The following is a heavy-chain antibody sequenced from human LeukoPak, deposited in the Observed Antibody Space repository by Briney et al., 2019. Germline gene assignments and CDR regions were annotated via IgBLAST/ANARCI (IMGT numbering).Heavy chain of an antibody. CDR3: ARGCSSWYRVFFYYFDY. V-gene: IGHV4-34*01. CDR1: GGSFSGYY. CDR2: INHSGST. Sequence: PSETLSLTCAVYGGSFSGYYWSWIRQPPGKGLKWIGEINHSGSTNYNPSLKSRVTISVDTSKNQFSLKLSSVTAADTAVYYCARGCSSWYRVFFYYFDYWGQGTLVTVSS. D-gene: IGHD6-13*01. J-gene: IGHJ4*02.